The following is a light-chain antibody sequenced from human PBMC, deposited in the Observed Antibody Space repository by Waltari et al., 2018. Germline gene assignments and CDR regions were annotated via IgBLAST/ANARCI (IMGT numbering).Light chain of an antibody. Sequence: SSELTQDPAVSVALGQTVRITCQGDSHRNYYASLNQQKPGQAPVLVLHGNNIRPSGIPDRFSGSSSGTTAYLTITGAQVEDEADYYCDSWDSSGTQIFFGGGTRLTV. CDR2: GNN. J-gene: IGLJ7*01. V-gene: IGLV3-19*01. CDR1: SHRNYY. CDR3: DSWDSSGTQIF.